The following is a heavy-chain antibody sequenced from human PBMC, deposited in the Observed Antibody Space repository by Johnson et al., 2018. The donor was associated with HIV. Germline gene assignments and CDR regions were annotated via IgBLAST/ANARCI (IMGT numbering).Heavy chain of an antibody. CDR2: ISDGGTNT. J-gene: IGHJ3*02. V-gene: IGHV3-23*04. D-gene: IGHD6-13*01. CDR1: GFTFNSFA. Sequence: MLLVESGGGLVQPGGSLRLSCVASGFTFNSFAMTWVRQAAGKGLEWVSVISDGGTNTYYAGSVKGRFTISRENAKNSLYLQMNSLRAGDTAVYYCARGKGAAAGLDAFDIWGQGIMVTVSS. CDR3: ARGKGAAAGLDAFDI.